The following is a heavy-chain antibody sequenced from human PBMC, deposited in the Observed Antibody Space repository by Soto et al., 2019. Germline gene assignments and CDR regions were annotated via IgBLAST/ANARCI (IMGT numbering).Heavy chain of an antibody. J-gene: IGHJ3*02. D-gene: IGHD3-3*01. CDR1: GFPFSSYA. V-gene: IGHV3-23*01. CDR2: ISGSGGST. CDR3: AKDGYYDFWSDYSPLYRGDAFDI. Sequence: AGGSLSLSCAASGFPFSSYAMSWVRQAPGKGLEWVSAISGSGGSTYYADSVKGRFTISRDNSKNTLYLQMNSLRAEDTAVYYCAKDGYYDFWSDYSPLYRGDAFDIWGQGTMVTVSS.